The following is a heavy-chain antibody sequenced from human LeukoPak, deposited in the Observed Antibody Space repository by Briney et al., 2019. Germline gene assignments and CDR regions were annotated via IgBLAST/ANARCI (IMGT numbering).Heavy chain of an antibody. CDR3: ARDQKSTSCYDY. J-gene: IGHJ4*02. D-gene: IGHD2-2*01. Sequence: SETLSLTCTVSGGSISSSNYYWGWIRQPPGTGLEWIGTIYHSGSTNYNPSLKSRVTISVDTSKNQFSLKLSSVTAADTAVYFCARDQKSTSCYDYWGPGTLVTVSS. CDR1: GGSISSSNYY. CDR2: IYHSGST. V-gene: IGHV4-39*07.